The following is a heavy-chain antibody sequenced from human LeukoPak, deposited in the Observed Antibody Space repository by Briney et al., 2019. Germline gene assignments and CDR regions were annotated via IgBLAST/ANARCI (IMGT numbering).Heavy chain of an antibody. J-gene: IGHJ4*02. CDR2: ISHSGST. CDR1: GGSFSGYY. D-gene: IGHD6-13*01. V-gene: IGHV4-34*01. CDR3: ARELAAAGFDY. Sequence: SETLSLTCAVYGGSFSGYYWSWIRQPPGKGLEWIGEISHSGSTNYNPSLKSRVTISVDTSKNQFSLKLSSVTAADTAVYYCARELAAAGFDYWGQGTLVTVSS.